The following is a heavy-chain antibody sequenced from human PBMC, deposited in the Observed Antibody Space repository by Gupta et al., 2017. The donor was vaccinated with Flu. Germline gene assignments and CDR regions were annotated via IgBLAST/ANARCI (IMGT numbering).Heavy chain of an antibody. CDR1: GFTFSDYW. D-gene: IGHD5-24*01. CDR2: INQDGSTK. Sequence: EVQLVESGGGLVQPGGSLRLSCAASGFTFSDYWMNGVRQAPGKGLEWVANINQDGSTKNYVDSLKGRFTVSRDNAKNSLYLQLDSLRAEDTAVYFCARNRGWEQFDYWGQGTLVTVSS. J-gene: IGHJ4*02. CDR3: ARNRGWEQFDY. V-gene: IGHV3-7*01.